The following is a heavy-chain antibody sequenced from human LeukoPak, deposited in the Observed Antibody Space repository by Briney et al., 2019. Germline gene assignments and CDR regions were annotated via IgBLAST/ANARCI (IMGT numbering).Heavy chain of an antibody. CDR2: ISWNSGSI. D-gene: IGHD1-14*01. CDR3: AKDIATGNRLYYFDY. V-gene: IGHV3-9*01. CDR1: GFTFDDYA. Sequence: PGRPLRLSCAASGFTFDDYAMHWVRQAPGKGLEWVSGISWNSGSIGYADSVKGRSTISRDNAKNSLYLQMNSLRAEDTALYYCAKDIATGNRLYYFDYWGQGTLVTVSS. J-gene: IGHJ4*02.